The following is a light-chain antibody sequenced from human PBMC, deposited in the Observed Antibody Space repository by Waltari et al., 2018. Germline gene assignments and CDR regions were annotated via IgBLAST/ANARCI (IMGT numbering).Light chain of an antibody. CDR2: EVS. CDR3: SLYINSSTYWV. V-gene: IGLV2-14*01. Sequence: QSALTQPPPVSGSPGQPITIPCPGTSSDVGIITLVSCNQQHPDKAPKLMIYEVSNRPSGFSSRFSGSKSGNAASLTISVLDAEDEADYYCSLYINSSTYWVIGGGTKLTVL. J-gene: IGLJ3*02. CDR1: SSDVGIITL.